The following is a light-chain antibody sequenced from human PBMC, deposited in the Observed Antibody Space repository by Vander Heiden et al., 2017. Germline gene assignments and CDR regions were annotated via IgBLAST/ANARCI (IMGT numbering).Light chain of an antibody. V-gene: IGLV2-8*01. CDR2: EVS. CDR1: SRDVGGYKY. J-gene: IGLJ2*01. Sequence: QSALTHPPSASGPPGQSVTISCTGTSRDVGGYKYVSWYQQHPGKAPKLMIYEVSKRPSGVPDRFSGSKSGNTASLTVSGLQAEDEADYYCKSYAGSNNVVFGGGTKLTVL. CDR3: KSYAGSNNVV.